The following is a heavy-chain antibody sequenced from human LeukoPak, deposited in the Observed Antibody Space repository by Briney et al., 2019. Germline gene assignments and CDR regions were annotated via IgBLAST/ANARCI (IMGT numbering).Heavy chain of an antibody. Sequence: SETLSLTCAVYGGSFSGYYWSWIRQPPGKGLEWIGEINHSGSTNYNPSLKSRVTISVDTSKNRFSLKLSSVTAADTAVYYCARGGFWSGYHHFDYWGQGTLVTVSS. J-gene: IGHJ4*02. D-gene: IGHD3-3*01. V-gene: IGHV4-34*01. CDR3: ARGGFWSGYHHFDY. CDR2: INHSGST. CDR1: GGSFSGYY.